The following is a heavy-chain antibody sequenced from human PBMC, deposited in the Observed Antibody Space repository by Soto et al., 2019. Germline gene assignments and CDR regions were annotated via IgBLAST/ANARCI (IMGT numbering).Heavy chain of an antibody. D-gene: IGHD4-17*01. CDR1: GGSISSSSYY. Sequence: SETLSLTCTVSGGSISSSSYYWGWIRQPPGKGLEWIGYIYYSGSTYYNPSLKSRVTISVDTSKNQFSLKLSSVTAADTAVYYCARDPWDYGGNSVGSAHFDYWGQGTLVTVSS. V-gene: IGHV4-30-4*08. CDR2: IYYSGST. J-gene: IGHJ4*02. CDR3: ARDPWDYGGNSVGSAHFDY.